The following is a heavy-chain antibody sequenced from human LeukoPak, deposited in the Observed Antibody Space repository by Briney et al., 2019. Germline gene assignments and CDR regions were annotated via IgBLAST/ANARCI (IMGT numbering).Heavy chain of an antibody. CDR2: FDPEDGET. CDR1: GYTLTELS. D-gene: IGHD5-18*01. J-gene: IGHJ6*03. Sequence: GASVKVSCKVSGYTLTELSMHWVRQAPGKGLEWMGGFDPEDGETIYAQKFQGRVTMTEGTSTDTAYMELSSLRSEDTAVYYCATLSPDTAMVTYYYYMDVWGKGTTVTVSS. V-gene: IGHV1-24*01. CDR3: ATLSPDTAMVTYYYYMDV.